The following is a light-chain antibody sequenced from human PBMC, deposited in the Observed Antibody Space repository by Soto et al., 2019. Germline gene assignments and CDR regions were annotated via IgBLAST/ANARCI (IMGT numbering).Light chain of an antibody. V-gene: IGKV1-5*01. CDR3: QQYHNWPA. CDR1: QSISSW. J-gene: IGKJ1*01. Sequence: DIQMTQSPSTLSASVGDSVTITCRASQSISSWLAWYQQKPGKAPKLLIYDASSLEGGVPSRFSGSGSGTEFTLTISSVQPDDFAVYFCQQYHNWPAFGQGTKVEIK. CDR2: DAS.